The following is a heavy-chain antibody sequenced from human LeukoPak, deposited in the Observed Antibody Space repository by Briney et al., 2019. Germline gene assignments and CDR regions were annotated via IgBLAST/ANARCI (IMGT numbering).Heavy chain of an antibody. CDR2: IYYSGST. CDR3: ARQFYVWGSYRATHNWFDP. J-gene: IGHJ5*02. Sequence: PTETLSLTCTVSGYSISSGYYWGWIRQPPGKGLEWIGSIYYSGSTYYNPSLKSRVTISVDTSKNQFSLKLSSVTAADTAVYYCARQFYVWGSYRATHNWFDPWGQGTLVTVSS. V-gene: IGHV4-38-2*02. CDR1: GYSISSGYY. D-gene: IGHD3-16*02.